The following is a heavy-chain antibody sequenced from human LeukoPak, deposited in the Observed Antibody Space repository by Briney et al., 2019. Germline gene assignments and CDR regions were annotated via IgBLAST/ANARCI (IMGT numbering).Heavy chain of an antibody. D-gene: IGHD3-10*01. V-gene: IGHV4-34*01. CDR1: GGSFSGYY. CDR2: INHSGST. J-gene: IGHJ6*02. CDR3: ASVSYYGSGNGMDV. Sequence: SETLSLTCAVYGGSFSGYYGSWIRQPPGKGLEWIGEINHSGSTNYNPSLKSRVTISVDTSKNQFSLKQSAVTTAVTAVYYCASVSYYGSGNGMDVWGQGTTVTVSS.